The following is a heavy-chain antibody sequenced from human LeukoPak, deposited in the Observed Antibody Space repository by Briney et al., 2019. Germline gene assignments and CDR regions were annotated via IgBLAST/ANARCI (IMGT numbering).Heavy chain of an antibody. J-gene: IGHJ4*02. Sequence: QSGGSLRLSCAASGFTFTSYSMNWVRQAPGKGLEWGSTISGGGGSTYYADSVKGRFTLSRDNSKTTLYLQVNSLRAEDTAVYYCAKGGKWDVTPFDYWGQGTLVTVSS. V-gene: IGHV3-23*01. CDR2: ISGGGGST. CDR3: AKGGKWDVTPFDY. D-gene: IGHD1-26*01. CDR1: GFTFTSYS.